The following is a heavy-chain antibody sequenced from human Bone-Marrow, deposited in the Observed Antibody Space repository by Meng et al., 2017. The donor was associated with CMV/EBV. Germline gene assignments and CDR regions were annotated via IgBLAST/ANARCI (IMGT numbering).Heavy chain of an antibody. J-gene: IGHJ6*02. V-gene: IGHV1-8*03. CDR1: GYTFSNYD. D-gene: IGHD2-2*01. CDR2: MNPNSGNT. CDR3: ARWGRYCSSTSCRDLGIDV. Sequence: ASVKVSCKASGYTFSNYDINWVRQATGQGLEWTGWMNPNSGNTAYAQELQGRVTITRNISISTAYMELGSLRSEDTAVYYCARWGRYCSSTSCRDLGIDVWGQGTTVTVSS.